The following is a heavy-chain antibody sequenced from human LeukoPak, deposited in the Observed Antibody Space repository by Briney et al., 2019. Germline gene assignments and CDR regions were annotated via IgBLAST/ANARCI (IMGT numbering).Heavy chain of an antibody. CDR2: ITISGSAT. CDR3: ARVQYDGTYSHAFDI. Sequence: KSGGSLRLSCAASGFTFSGYYMSWIRQAPGKGLEWVSYITISGSATYYADSVKGRFTISRDNAKNSLYLQMNSLRVEDTAVYYCARVQYDGTYSHAFDIWGQGTMVTVSS. D-gene: IGHD1-26*01. V-gene: IGHV3-11*01. CDR1: GFTFSGYY. J-gene: IGHJ3*02.